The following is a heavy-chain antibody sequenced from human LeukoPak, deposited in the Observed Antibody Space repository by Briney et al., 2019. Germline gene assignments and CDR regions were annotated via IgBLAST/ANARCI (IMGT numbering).Heavy chain of an antibody. Sequence: GGSLRLSCAASGFTFSSYWMHWVRQAPGKGLVWVSRINTDESSTHYADSVKGRFTISRDNAKNTLYLQMNSLRAEDTAVYYCANEYSSSSGRSFQHWGQGTLVTVSS. J-gene: IGHJ1*01. CDR2: INTDESST. D-gene: IGHD6-6*01. CDR1: GFTFSSYW. V-gene: IGHV3-74*01. CDR3: ANEYSSSSGRSFQH.